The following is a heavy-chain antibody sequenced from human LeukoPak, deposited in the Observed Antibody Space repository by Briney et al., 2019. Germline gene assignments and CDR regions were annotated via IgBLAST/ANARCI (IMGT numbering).Heavy chain of an antibody. V-gene: IGHV1-46*01. CDR3: ARSYRDAYDI. CDR1: GYTFTSYY. D-gene: IGHD1-26*01. CDR2: INPSGGST. J-gene: IGHJ3*02. Sequence: GASVKVSCKTSGYTFTSYYMHWVRQAPGQGLEWMGKINPSGGSTRYAQKFQGRVTMTRDMATSTVYMELSSLRSEDTAVYYCARSYRDAYDIWGHGAMVIVSS.